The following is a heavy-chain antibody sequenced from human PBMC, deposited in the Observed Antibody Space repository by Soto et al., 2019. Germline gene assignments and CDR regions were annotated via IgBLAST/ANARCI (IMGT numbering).Heavy chain of an antibody. CDR3: ATALRGYSSGLRDY. CDR2: IYYSGST. J-gene: IGHJ4*02. CDR1: GGSISSGDYY. D-gene: IGHD6-25*01. V-gene: IGHV4-30-4*01. Sequence: PSETLSLTCTVSGGSISSGDYYWSWIRQPPGKGLEWIGYIYYSGSTYYNPSLKSRVTISVDTSKNQFSLKLSSVTAADTAVYYCATALRGYSSGLRDYWGQGTLVTVS.